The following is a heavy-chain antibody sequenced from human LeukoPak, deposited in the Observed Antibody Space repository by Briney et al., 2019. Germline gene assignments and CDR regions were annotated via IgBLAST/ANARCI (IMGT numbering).Heavy chain of an antibody. Sequence: PGGSLRLSCAASGFTFSSYSMNWVRQAPGKGLEWVAVISYDGSNKYYADSVKGRFTISRDNSKNTLYLQMNSLRAEDTAVYYCAKDRKGAYYYDSSGYSDYWGQGTLVTVSS. CDR3: AKDRKGAYYYDSSGYSDY. D-gene: IGHD3-22*01. CDR2: ISYDGSNK. V-gene: IGHV3-30*18. CDR1: GFTFSSYS. J-gene: IGHJ4*02.